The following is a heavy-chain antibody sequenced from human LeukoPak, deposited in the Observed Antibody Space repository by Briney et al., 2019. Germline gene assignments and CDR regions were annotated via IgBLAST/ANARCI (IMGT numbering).Heavy chain of an antibody. CDR1: GVTVSSHY. CDR2: ISSSSSYT. Sequence: PGGSLRLSCAASGVTVSSHYMSWIRQAPGKGLEWVSYISSSSSYTNYADSVKGRFTISRDNAKNSLYLQMNSLRAEDTAVYYCAREKVYCSGGSCDSATFDYWGQGTLVTVSS. V-gene: IGHV3-11*05. D-gene: IGHD2-15*01. CDR3: AREKVYCSGGSCDSATFDY. J-gene: IGHJ4*02.